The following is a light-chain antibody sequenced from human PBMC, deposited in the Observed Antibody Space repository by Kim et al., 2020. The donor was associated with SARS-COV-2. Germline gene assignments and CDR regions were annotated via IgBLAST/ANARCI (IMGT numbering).Light chain of an antibody. CDR1: QSISSY. CDR2: AAC. J-gene: IGKJ2*01. Sequence: SAAVGDRVTVTCRASQSISSYLNGYQQKPGKAPKLLIYAACSLQSGVPSRFSGSGSGTDFTLTISSLQTEDFATYYCQQSYSTPYTFGQGTKLEI. V-gene: IGKV1-39*01. CDR3: QQSYSTPYT.